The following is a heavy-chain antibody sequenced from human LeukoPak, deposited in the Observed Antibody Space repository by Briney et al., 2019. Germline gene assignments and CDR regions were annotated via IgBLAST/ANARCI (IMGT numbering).Heavy chain of an antibody. Sequence: SVKVSCKASGGTFSSYAISWVRQAPGQGVEWMGRIIPILGIANYAQKFQGRVTITADKSTSTAYMELSSLRSEDTAVYYCASTDIVVVVAATNINPFDYWGQGTPVTVSS. D-gene: IGHD2-15*01. CDR2: IIPILGIA. V-gene: IGHV1-69*04. J-gene: IGHJ4*02. CDR1: GGTFSSYA. CDR3: ASTDIVVVVAATNINPFDY.